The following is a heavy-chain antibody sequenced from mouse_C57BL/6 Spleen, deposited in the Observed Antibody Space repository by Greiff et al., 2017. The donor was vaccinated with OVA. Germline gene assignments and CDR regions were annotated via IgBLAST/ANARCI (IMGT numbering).Heavy chain of an antibody. CDR2: IYPGDGDT. V-gene: IGHV1-82*01. D-gene: IGHD1-1*01. J-gene: IGHJ4*01. Sequence: QVQLQQSGPELVKPGASVKISCKASGYAFSSSWMNWVKQRPGKGLEWIGRIYPGDGDTNYNGKFKGKATLTADKSSSTAYMQLSRLTSEDSAVYFYATTVVAPMDYWGQGTSVTVSS. CDR3: ATTVVAPMDY. CDR1: GYAFSSSW.